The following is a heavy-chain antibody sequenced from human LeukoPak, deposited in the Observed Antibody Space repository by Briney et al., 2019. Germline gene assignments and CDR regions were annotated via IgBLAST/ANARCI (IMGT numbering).Heavy chain of an antibody. V-gene: IGHV6-1*01. CDR1: GDSVSSNSAA. CDR2: TYYRSKWYN. J-gene: IGHJ4*02. D-gene: IGHD6-13*01. CDR3: ARGIATSGIDY. Sequence: SQTLSLTCAISGDSVSSNSAAWNWIRQSLSRGLEWLGRTYYRSKWYNDYAVSVKSRITINSDTSKNHFSLQLNSVTPEDTAMYYCARGIATSGIDYWGQGTLVTVSS.